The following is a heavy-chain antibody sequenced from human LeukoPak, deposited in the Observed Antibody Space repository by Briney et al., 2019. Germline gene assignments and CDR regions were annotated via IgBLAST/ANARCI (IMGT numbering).Heavy chain of an antibody. CDR1: GFTLSRYW. CDR3: ARAHYYYYMDV. J-gene: IGHJ6*03. Sequence: GGGLRLSRVASGFTLSRYWMSGVGQAPGRGGGGVGNIKQDGSEKYYVDSMKGRFTISRDNAKNSQYQQMNSLRAEDTALYYCARAHYYYYMDVWGKGTTVTVSS. V-gene: IGHV3-7*04. CDR2: IKQDGSEK.